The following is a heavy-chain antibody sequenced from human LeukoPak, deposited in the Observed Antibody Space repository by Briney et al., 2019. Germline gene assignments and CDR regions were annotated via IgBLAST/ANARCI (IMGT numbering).Heavy chain of an antibody. D-gene: IGHD5-18*01. V-gene: IGHV3-74*03. CDR1: GFTFSNYL. J-gene: IGHJ5*02. CDR2: INSDGSST. CDR3: ARDPHGYWWFDP. Sequence: PGGSLRLSCAASGFTFSNYLMHWVRQAPGKGLVWVSRINSDGSSTTYADSVKGRFTISRDNAKNTLYLQMNSLRAEDTAVYYCARDPHGYWWFDPWGQGTLVTVSS.